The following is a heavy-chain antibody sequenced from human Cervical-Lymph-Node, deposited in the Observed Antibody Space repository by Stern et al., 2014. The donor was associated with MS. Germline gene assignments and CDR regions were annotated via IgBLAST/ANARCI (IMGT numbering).Heavy chain of an antibody. D-gene: IGHD1/OR15-1a*01. CDR2: IYPADSDT. Sequence: EVQLVESGAEVKKPGESLKISCKGSGYTFTSYWIAWVRQMPGKGLEWMGIIYPADSDTRYSPSFQGQVSISADKSISTAYLQWSSLKASDTAMYYCARPEGRIWNTLAWGQGTLLTVSS. CDR1: GYTFTSYW. J-gene: IGHJ4*02. V-gene: IGHV5-51*03. CDR3: ARPEGRIWNTLA.